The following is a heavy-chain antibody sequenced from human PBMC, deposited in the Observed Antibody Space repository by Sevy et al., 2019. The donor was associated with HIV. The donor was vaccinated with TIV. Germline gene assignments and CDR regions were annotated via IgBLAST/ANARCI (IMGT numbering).Heavy chain of an antibody. J-gene: IGHJ4*02. CDR2: ISDSGGST. V-gene: IGHV3-23*01. CDR3: AKDSYDFWSGYYKHY. Sequence: GGSLRLSCAASGFTFSSYAMSWVRQAPGKGLEWVSAISDSGGSTYYAGSVKGRFTISRDNSKNTLYLQMNSLRAEDTAVYYCAKDSYDFWSGYYKHYWGQGTLVTVSS. D-gene: IGHD3-3*01. CDR1: GFTFSSYA.